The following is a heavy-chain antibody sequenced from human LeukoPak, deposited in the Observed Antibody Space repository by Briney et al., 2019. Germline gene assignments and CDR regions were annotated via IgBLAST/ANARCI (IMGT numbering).Heavy chain of an antibody. CDR1: GGSISSGAYS. Sequence: PSQTLSLTCAVSGGSISSGAYSWSWIRQPPGKGLEWIGYIFHSVSTYYNPSLKSRVTISVDTSKNQFSLKLSSVTAADTAVYYCARNAPEGSWTDYWGQGTLVTVSS. J-gene: IGHJ4*02. V-gene: IGHV4-30-2*01. CDR3: ARNAPEGSWTDY. CDR2: IFHSVST. D-gene: IGHD6-13*01.